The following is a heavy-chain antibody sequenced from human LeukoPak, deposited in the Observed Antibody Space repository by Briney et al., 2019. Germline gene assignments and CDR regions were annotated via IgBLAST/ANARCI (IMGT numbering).Heavy chain of an antibody. CDR3: ARLEMATITVAAYFDY. J-gene: IGHJ4*02. V-gene: IGHV4-34*01. CDR1: GGSFSGYY. D-gene: IGHD5-24*01. Sequence: SETLSLTCAVYGGSFSGYYWGWIRQPPGKGLEWIGEINHSGSTNYDPSLKSRVTISVDTSKNQFSLKLSSVTAADTAVYYCARLEMATITVAAYFDYWGQGTLVTVSS. CDR2: INHSGST.